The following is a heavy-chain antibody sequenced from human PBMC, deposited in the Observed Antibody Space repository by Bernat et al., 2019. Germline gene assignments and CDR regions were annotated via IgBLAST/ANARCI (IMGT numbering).Heavy chain of an antibody. CDR3: ARAGFGTVSYFYYYMDV. V-gene: IGHV3-33*01. CDR2: LLSDGSDE. CDR1: GFTFGSYG. J-gene: IGHJ6*03. Sequence: QVQLAESGGAVVQPGRSLRLSCAASGFTFGSYGMHWVRQAPGKGLEWVALLLSDGSDEYYADSVKGRFTISRDISKNALYLQMNRLRVEDTAVYFCARAGFGTVSYFYYYMDVWGKGTTVAVSS. D-gene: IGHD1-1*01.